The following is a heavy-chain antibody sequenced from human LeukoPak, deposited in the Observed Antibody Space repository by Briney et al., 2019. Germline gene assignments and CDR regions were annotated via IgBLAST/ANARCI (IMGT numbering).Heavy chain of an antibody. CDR3: ARASSFLEWLLPGDYYYYYMDV. CDR1: GYTFTGYY. CDR2: INPNSGGT. J-gene: IGHJ6*03. Sequence: ASVKVSCKASGYTFTGYYMHWVRQAPGQGLEWMGWINPNSGGTNYAQKFQGRVTMTRDTSISTAYMELSRLRSDDTAVYYCARASSFLEWLLPGDYYYYYMDVWGKGTTVTVSS. V-gene: IGHV1-2*02. D-gene: IGHD3-3*02.